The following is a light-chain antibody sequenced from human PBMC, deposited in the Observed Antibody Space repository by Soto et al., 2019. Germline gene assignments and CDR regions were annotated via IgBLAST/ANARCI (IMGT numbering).Light chain of an antibody. CDR1: SSDVGGYKF. CDR3: GSYTGSIYV. V-gene: IGLV2-14*01. J-gene: IGLJ1*01. Sequence: QSVLTQPASVSGSPGQSITISCTGTSSDVGGYKFVSWYQQHPGTAPKLMIYEVSNRPSGVSSCFSGSKSGNTASLTISGLQAEDEADYFCGSYTGSIYVFGNGTKLTVL. CDR2: EVS.